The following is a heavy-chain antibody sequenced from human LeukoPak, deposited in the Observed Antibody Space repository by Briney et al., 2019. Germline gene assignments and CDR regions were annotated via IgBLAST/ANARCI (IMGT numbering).Heavy chain of an antibody. D-gene: IGHD1-26*01. CDR3: ARDGRDSYDY. CDR1: GGSFSGYY. Sequence: SETLSLTCAVYGGSFSGYYWSWIRQPPGKGLEWIGEINHSGSTNYNPSLKSRVTISVDTSKNQFSLKLSSVTAADTAVYYCARDGRDSYDYWGQGTLVTVSS. J-gene: IGHJ4*02. CDR2: INHSGST. V-gene: IGHV4-34*01.